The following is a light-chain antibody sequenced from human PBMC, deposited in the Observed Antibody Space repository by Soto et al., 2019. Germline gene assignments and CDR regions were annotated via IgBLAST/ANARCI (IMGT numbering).Light chain of an antibody. J-gene: IGKJ3*01. Sequence: EIVLTQSPATLSLSPGERATLSCRASQSVSSYLAWYQQKPGQAPRLLIYDASNRATGIPARFSGSGSGTDFTLTTSSLEPEDFAVYYCQQRSNWPPLFTFGPGTKV. V-gene: IGKV3-11*01. CDR3: QQRSNWPPLFT. CDR2: DAS. CDR1: QSVSSY.